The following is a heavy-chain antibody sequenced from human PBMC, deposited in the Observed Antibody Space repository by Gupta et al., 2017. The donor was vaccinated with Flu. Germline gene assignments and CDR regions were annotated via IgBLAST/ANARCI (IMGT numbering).Heavy chain of an antibody. J-gene: IGHJ4*02. Sequence: DVQLVESGGGLVQPGGSLRLSCATSGFTFSSYWMSWIRQAPGKGLEWVASIRRDGGEKHYSDSVKDRFTISRDNAESSLFLHMSNLRGEDTAVYYCARYEWGRYTVLMFDFWGQGVQVTVAS. D-gene: IGHD1-26*01. CDR3: ARYEWGRYTVLMFDF. CDR1: GFTFSSYW. CDR2: IRRDGGEK. V-gene: IGHV3-7*01.